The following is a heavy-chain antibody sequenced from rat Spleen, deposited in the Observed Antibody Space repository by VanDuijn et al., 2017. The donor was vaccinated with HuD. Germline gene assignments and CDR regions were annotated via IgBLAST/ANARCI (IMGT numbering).Heavy chain of an antibody. J-gene: IGHJ3*01. CDR1: GFTFSNYG. CDR2: INYDATST. Sequence: EVQLVESGGGLVQPGRSLKLSCEASGFTFSNYGMAWVRQAPTKGLEWVATINYDATSTHYRDSVKGRFTISRDNAKSTLYLQMDSLRSEDAATYYCTRHGGLRNWFAYWGQGTLVTVSS. CDR3: TRHGGLRNWFAY. D-gene: IGHD1-11*01. V-gene: IGHV5-29*01.